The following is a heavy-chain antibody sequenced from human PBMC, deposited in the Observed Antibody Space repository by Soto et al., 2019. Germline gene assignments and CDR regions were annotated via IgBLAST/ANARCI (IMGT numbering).Heavy chain of an antibody. CDR1: GGTFSNYA. CDR2: IVPIFGTT. J-gene: IGHJ6*02. Sequence: QVQLVQSGAEVKKPGSSVKVSCKVSGGTFSNYAIDWVRLAPGHGLEWMGGIVPIFGTTYYTQKFQGRATITADDSTTTAYLEMSSLRSEDTAIYYCARVEAVAGLYNYHGLDVWGQGTAVTVSS. CDR3: ARVEAVAGLYNYHGLDV. V-gene: IGHV1-69*12. D-gene: IGHD6-19*01.